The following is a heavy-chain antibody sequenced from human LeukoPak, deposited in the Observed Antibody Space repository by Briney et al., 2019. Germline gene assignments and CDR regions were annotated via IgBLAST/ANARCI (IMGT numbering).Heavy chain of an antibody. CDR3: ARARTITGLDY. CDR1: GYTFTGHY. Sequence: ASVEVSCKTSGYTFTGHYLHWVRQAPGQGLEWMAWINPDGGVTNYAQRFQGRVTVTRDASISTVYMEMNSLGSDDTAVYYCARARTITGLDYWGQGTLVTVSS. J-gene: IGHJ4*02. D-gene: IGHD5-24*01. CDR2: INPDGGVT. V-gene: IGHV1-2*02.